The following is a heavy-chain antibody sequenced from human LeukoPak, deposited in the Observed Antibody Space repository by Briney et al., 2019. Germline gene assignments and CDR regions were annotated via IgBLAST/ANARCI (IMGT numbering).Heavy chain of an antibody. D-gene: IGHD3-3*01. J-gene: IGHJ4*02. V-gene: IGHV3-23*01. CDR1: GFTFSSSA. CDR3: AKSFDFSNGHSPILTPFDS. Sequence: GGSLRLSCAAPGFTFSSSAMSWVRQAPGKGLEWVSSIIARGISTYYADSVKGRFTISRDNSKNTLYLQMNSLRGDDIGVYYCAKSFDFSNGHSPILTPFDSWGQGTLVSVSS. CDR2: IIARGIST.